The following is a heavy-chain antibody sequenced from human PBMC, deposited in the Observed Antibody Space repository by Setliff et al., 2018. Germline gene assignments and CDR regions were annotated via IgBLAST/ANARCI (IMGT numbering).Heavy chain of an antibody. J-gene: IGHJ4*02. D-gene: IGHD3-10*01. CDR2: MYYSGTT. CDR3: ARHDVMVRWFDY. V-gene: IGHV4-59*08. CDR1: GGSIRSYY. Sequence: SETLSLTCNVSGGSIRSYYWNWIRQPPGKGPEWIGYMYYSGTTNYNPSLKSRATISVDTSKNQFSLRLSSVTAADTAVYYCARHDVMVRWFDYWGQGTLVTVSS.